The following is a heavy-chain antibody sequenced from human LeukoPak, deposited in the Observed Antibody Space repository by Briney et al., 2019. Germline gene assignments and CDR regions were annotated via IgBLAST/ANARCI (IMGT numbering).Heavy chain of an antibody. CDR2: SSGYNGNT. CDR3: ARADIRAIASSGSYGFDY. J-gene: IGHJ4*02. V-gene: IGHV1-18*01. CDR1: GYTFTSYG. D-gene: IGHD6-19*01. Sequence: ASVKVSCKASGYTFTSYGISWVRRAPGQGLEWMGWSSGYNGNTNYARKFQGRVTMTTDTSTSTAYMELRSLRSDDTAVYYCARADIRAIASSGSYGFDYWGQGTLVTVSS.